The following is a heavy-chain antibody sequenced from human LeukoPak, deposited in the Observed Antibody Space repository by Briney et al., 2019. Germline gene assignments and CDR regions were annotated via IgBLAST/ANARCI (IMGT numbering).Heavy chain of an antibody. CDR1: GYTFRSYA. CDR3: VRGGSQPITLHVFDY. Sequence: GGSLRLSCGASGYTFRSYAVGWVRQAPGKGLEWVAIISGSGDITYYADSVRGRFTISRDNSKNTMDMQMNSLRAEDTALYYCVRGGSQPITLHVFDYWGQGTLVTVSS. CDR2: ISGSGDIT. J-gene: IGHJ4*02. D-gene: IGHD3-10*01. V-gene: IGHV3-23*01.